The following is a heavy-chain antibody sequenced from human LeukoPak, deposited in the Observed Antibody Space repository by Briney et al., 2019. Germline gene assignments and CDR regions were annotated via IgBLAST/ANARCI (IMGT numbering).Heavy chain of an antibody. J-gene: IGHJ4*02. CDR2: ISSSSSYI. V-gene: IGHV3-21*01. CDR1: GFTFSSYW. CDR3: ARAVYYDSSGYFGY. Sequence: GGSLRLSCVASGFTFSSYWMTWVRQAPGKGLEWVSSISSSSSYIYYADSVKGRFTISRDNAKNSLYLQMNSLRAEDTAVYYCARAVYYDSSGYFGYWGQGTLVTVSS. D-gene: IGHD3-22*01.